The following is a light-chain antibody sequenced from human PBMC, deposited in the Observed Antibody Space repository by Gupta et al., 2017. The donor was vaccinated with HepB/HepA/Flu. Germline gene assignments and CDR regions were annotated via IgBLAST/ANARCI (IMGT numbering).Light chain of an antibody. J-gene: IGKJ1*01. CDR2: DAS. Sequence: EIVLTQSPATLSLSPGERATLSCRASQSVSSYLAWYQQKPGQAPRLLIYDASNRATGIPARVSCSGSGTDSALTLSIRGPEDVAVEDCQRRSHWPSPWTFGQGTKVEIK. CDR3: QRRSHWPSPWT. CDR1: QSVSSY. V-gene: IGKV3-11*01.